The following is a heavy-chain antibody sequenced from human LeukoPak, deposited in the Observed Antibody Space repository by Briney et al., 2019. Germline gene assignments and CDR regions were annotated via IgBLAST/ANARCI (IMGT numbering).Heavy chain of an antibody. J-gene: IGHJ4*02. D-gene: IGHD3-22*01. CDR2: FYDSGST. CDR1: GGSISSYS. V-gene: IGHV4-59*08. Sequence: SETLSLTCTVSGGSISSYSWSWIRQPPGKGLECIGYFYDSGSTNYNPSLKSRVAISVEKSKNQFSLKLSYVTAADTAVYYCARLSHYFDSSGYYYVRFFDYWGQGTLVTVSS. CDR3: ARLSHYFDSSGYYYVRFFDY.